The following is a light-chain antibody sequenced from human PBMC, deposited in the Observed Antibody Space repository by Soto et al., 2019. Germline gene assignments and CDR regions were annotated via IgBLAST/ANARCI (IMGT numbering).Light chain of an antibody. CDR1: QGISNY. V-gene: IGKV1-27*01. Sequence: DIQMTQSPSSLSASVGDRVTITCRASQGISNYLAWYQQQPGKVPKLLIYGASTLQSGVPSRFSGSGSGTDYTLTISSLQPEDVATYYCQNYNRAPFTFGPGTKVDIK. J-gene: IGKJ3*01. CDR3: QNYNRAPFT. CDR2: GAS.